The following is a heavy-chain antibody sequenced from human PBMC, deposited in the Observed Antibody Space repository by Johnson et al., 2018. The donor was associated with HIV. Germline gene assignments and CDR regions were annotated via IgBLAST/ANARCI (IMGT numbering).Heavy chain of an antibody. Sequence: VQLVESGGGLVQPGGSLRLSCAASGFTFRNYALTWVRQAPGKGLDWVSSISGSGGSTHYADSVKGRFTISRDNSKNTLYLQMNSLRAEDTAVYYCAKDGGSPDDAFDIWGQGTMVTVSS. D-gene: IGHD1-14*01. CDR2: ISGSGGST. J-gene: IGHJ3*02. V-gene: IGHV3-23*04. CDR1: GFTFRNYA. CDR3: AKDGGSPDDAFDI.